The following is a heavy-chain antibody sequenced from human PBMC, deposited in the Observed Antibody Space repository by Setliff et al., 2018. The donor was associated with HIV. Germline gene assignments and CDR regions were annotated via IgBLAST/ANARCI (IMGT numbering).Heavy chain of an antibody. V-gene: IGHV3-48*01. Sequence: PGGSLRLSCAASGFTHTGYSMNWVRQAPGKGLEWVSYISGRGTSTYYADSVKGRFTISRDNAKDSVYLQMNSLRVDDTAVYYCARGAFNWNYAHFDFWGQGTLVTSP. CDR1: GFTHTGYS. J-gene: IGHJ4*02. CDR2: ISGRGTST. D-gene: IGHD1-7*01. CDR3: ARGAFNWNYAHFDF.